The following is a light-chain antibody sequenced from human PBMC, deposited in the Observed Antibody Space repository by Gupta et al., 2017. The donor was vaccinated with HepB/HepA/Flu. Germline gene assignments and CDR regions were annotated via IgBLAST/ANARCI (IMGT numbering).Light chain of an antibody. J-gene: IGKJ2*02. CDR2: DAS. V-gene: IGKV1-13*02. CDR3: QQFYSYPCT. CDR1: QGIGRA. Sequence: AIQLTQSPSSLSASVGDRVTITCRASQGIGRALAWYQQNPGQPPNLLIYDASNLQSGVPSRFSGSGYGTDFTLTISSLQPEDFATYYCQQFYSYPCTFGQGTKLDIK.